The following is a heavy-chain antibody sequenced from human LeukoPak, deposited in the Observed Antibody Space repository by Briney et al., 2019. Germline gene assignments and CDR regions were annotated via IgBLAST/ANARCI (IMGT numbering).Heavy chain of an antibody. V-gene: IGHV3-49*03. CDR2: IRSNAYGGTT. D-gene: IGHD5-24*01. CDR3: TKGWLQFLADAFDI. Sequence: PGGSLRLSCTASGFTFGDYTLSWFRQAPGKGLEWVGFIRSNAYGGTTDYAASVKGRFTISRDDSKNIAYLQMNSLKTEDTAVYYCTKGWLQFLADAFDIWGQGTIVTVSS. CDR1: GFTFGDYT. J-gene: IGHJ3*02.